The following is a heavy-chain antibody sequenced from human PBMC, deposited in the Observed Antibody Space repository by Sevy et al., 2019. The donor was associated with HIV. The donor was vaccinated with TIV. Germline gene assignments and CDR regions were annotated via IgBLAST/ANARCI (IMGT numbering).Heavy chain of an antibody. V-gene: IGHV3-7*01. CDR2: IKQDGSEK. D-gene: IGHD4-17*01. Sequence: GGSLRLSCAASGFTFSSYWMSWVRQAPGKGLEWVANIKQDGSEKYYVDSFKGRFTISRDNAKNSLYLQMNSLRAEDTGVYFCWRKGALPNGDYVNYWGQGTLVTVSS. CDR1: GFTFSSYW. J-gene: IGHJ4*02. CDR3: WRKGALPNGDYVNY.